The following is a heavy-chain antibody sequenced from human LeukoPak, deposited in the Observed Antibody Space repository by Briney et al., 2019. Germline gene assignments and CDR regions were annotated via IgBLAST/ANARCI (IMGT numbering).Heavy chain of an antibody. CDR2: ISGSGGST. V-gene: IGHV3-23*01. CDR3: AKTPYYSSSSGNWFDP. CDR1: GFTFSSYA. J-gene: IGHJ5*02. Sequence: GGSLRLSCAASGFTFSSYAMSWVRQAPGKGLEWVSAISGSGGSTYYADSAKGRFTISRDNSKNTLYLQMNSLRAEDTAVYYCAKTPYYSSSSGNWFDPWGQGTLVTVSS. D-gene: IGHD6-6*01.